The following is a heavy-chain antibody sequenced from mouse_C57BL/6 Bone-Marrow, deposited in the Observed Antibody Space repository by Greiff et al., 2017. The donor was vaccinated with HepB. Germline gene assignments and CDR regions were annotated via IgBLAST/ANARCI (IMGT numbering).Heavy chain of an antibody. CDR1: GFTFSNYW. D-gene: IGHD1-1*01. J-gene: IGHJ3*01. Sequence: EVKLVESGGGLVQPGGSMKFSCVASGFTFSNYWMNWVRQSPEKGLEWVAQIRLKSDNYATHYAESVKGRFTISRDESKGSVYLQMNNLRAEDTGIYYCTAEGSPWFAYWGQGTLVTVSA. CDR3: TAEGSPWFAY. CDR2: IRLKSDNYAT. V-gene: IGHV6-3*01.